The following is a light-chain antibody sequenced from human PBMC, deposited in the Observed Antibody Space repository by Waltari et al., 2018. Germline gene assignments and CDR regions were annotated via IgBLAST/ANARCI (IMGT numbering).Light chain of an antibody. CDR2: WAS. CDR3: QQYYDTLWT. J-gene: IGKJ1*01. CDR1: QSVLYSSTNENY. V-gene: IGKV4-1*01. Sequence: DIVMTQSPDSLAVSLGETSTISCKSSQSVLYSSTNENYLAWYQQKPGQPPKLLISWASVREFGVPDRFTGSGSGTDFTLIISSLQAEDVAVYYCQQYYDTLWTFGQGTKVEIK.